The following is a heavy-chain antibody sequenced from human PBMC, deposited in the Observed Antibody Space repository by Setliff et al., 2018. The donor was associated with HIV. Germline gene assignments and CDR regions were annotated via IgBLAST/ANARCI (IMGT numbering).Heavy chain of an antibody. V-gene: IGHV3-15*01. J-gene: IGHJ4*02. CDR3: TTAVAQNWYGSGNENY. CDR2: IKSKTDGGTT. D-gene: IGHD3-10*01. CDR1: GFTFAKAW. Sequence: GGSLRLSCAASGFTFAKAWMTWVRQAPGKGLQWVGRIKSKTDGGTTDYAAPVKGRFTISRDDSRSTLYLQMNSLITEDTALYYCTTAVAQNWYGSGNENYWGQGTLVTVSS.